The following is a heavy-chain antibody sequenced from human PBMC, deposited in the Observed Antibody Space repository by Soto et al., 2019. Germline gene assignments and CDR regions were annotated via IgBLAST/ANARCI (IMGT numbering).Heavy chain of an antibody. CDR2: IYYSGST. CDR1: GGSISSGGYY. J-gene: IGHJ6*02. Sequence: QVQLPESGPGLVKPSQTLSLTCTVSGGSISSGGYYWSWIRQHPGKGLEWIGYIYYSGSTYYNPSLKSRVTISVDTSKNQFSLKLSXVTAADTAVYYCARVXGVVVAALYYYYGMDVWGQGTTVTVSS. CDR3: ARVXGVVVAALYYYYGMDV. D-gene: IGHD2-15*01. V-gene: IGHV4-31*03.